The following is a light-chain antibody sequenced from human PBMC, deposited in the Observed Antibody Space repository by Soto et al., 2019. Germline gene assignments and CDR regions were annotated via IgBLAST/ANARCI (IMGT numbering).Light chain of an antibody. V-gene: IGKV1-27*01. Sequence: DIQMTQSPSSLSASLGDRVTITCRASQGIGVSLAWFQQKPGNAPKLLIYAASTLQPGVPSRFSGSGSGTDFTLTVSSLQPEDVATYYCQKYNSAPLTFGGGTRVEIK. CDR2: AAS. CDR3: QKYNSAPLT. CDR1: QGIGVS. J-gene: IGKJ4*01.